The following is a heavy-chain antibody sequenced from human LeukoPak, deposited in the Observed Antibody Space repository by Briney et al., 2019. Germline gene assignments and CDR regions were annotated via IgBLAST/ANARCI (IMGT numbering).Heavy chain of an antibody. Sequence: PSETLSLTCTVSGGSISSYYWSWLRQPPGKGLEWLGYIYYSGSTNYNPSLKSRVTISVDTSKNQFSLKLSSVTAADTAVYYCARTRPDYYYYYYMDVWGKGTTVTVSS. D-gene: IGHD2-2*01. CDR3: ARTRPDYYYYYYMDV. CDR2: IYYSGST. V-gene: IGHV4-59*01. J-gene: IGHJ6*03. CDR1: GGSISSYY.